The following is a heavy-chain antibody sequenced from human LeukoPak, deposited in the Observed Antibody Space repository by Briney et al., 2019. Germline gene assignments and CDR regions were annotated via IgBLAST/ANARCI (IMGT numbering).Heavy chain of an antibody. CDR1: GFSFANSA. V-gene: IGHV1-58*01. CDR2: IVVGSGKT. D-gene: IGHD5-24*01. Sequence: GASVKVSCKTSGFSFANSALQWVRQARGQRLEWIGWIVVGSGKTNYAQKFQERLTITRDMSTSTAYMELSSLRSEDTAVYYCAADNQQITVWGQGTLVTVSS. CDR3: AADNQQITV. J-gene: IGHJ4*02.